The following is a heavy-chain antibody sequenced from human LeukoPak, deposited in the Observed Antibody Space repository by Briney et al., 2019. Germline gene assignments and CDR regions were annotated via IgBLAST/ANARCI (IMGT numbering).Heavy chain of an antibody. J-gene: IGHJ4*02. CDR1: GFTFSTYW. Sequence: GGSLRLSCAASGFTFSTYWMSWVRQAPGKGLEWVDNIKQDGSEKYYLDSVKGRFTISRANAKNSLYLQMNSLRAEDTAVYFCTREAAAGIDYWGQGTLVTVSS. V-gene: IGHV3-7*01. D-gene: IGHD6-13*01. CDR3: TREAAAGIDY. CDR2: IKQDGSEK.